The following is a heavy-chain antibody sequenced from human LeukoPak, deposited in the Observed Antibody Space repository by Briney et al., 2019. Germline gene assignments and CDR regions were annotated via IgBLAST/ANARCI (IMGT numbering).Heavy chain of an antibody. V-gene: IGHV1-18*04. CDR1: GYTVTSNG. J-gene: IGHJ4*02. CDR3: ARDRTYAFDY. Sequence: AAVKVSCQASGYTVTSNGISGVRQPPGQGLEWMGWISSYSGNTNYAQNLQGRVTMTTDTSTSTAYMELRSLRSDDTAVYYCARDRTYAFDYWGQGTLVTVSS. CDR2: ISSYSGNT. D-gene: IGHD1/OR15-1a*01.